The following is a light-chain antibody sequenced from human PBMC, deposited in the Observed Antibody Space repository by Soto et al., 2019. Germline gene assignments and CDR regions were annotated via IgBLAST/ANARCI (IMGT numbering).Light chain of an antibody. V-gene: IGLV1-44*01. CDR3: AAWDDSLNGWV. Sequence: QSVLTQPPSASGTPGQRVIISCSGSKSNIGDNPVNWFQQFPGTAPKLLIFSNDERPSGVPERFSGSKSGTSASLAISGLQSGDEADYYCAAWDDSLNGWVFGGGTKLTVL. CDR2: SND. CDR1: KSNIGDNP. J-gene: IGLJ3*02.